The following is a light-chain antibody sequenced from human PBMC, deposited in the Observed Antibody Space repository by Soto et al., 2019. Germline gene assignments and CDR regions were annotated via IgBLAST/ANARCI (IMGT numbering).Light chain of an antibody. J-gene: IGKJ1*01. V-gene: IGKV1-5*03. CDR3: QQYNTYPWT. Sequence: DIQLIQSPSTLSASVGASVTITWLASQRISRWLAWYQQKPGKAPNLLIYKSSRLESGVPSRFSGSGSGTEFTLTISSLQPDDFVTYYCQQYNTYPWTFGQGTKVDI. CDR1: QRISRW. CDR2: KSS.